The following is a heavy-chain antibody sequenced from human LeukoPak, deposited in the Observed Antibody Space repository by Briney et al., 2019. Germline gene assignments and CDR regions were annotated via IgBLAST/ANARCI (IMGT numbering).Heavy chain of an antibody. D-gene: IGHD2-15*01. CDR2: IYPGDSDT. Sequence: GESLKISCKGSGYSFSIYWIGWVRQMPGKGLEWMGIIYPGDSDTKYSPSFQSRVTISADKSIGTAYLQWSSLKASDTAMYYCARRVRGCSGGSCSPAHFDYWGQGTLVTVSS. V-gene: IGHV5-51*01. CDR3: ARRVRGCSGGSCSPAHFDY. J-gene: IGHJ4*02. CDR1: GYSFSIYW.